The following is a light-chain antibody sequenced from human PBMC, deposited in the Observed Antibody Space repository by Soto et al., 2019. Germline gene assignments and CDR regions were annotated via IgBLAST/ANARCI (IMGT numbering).Light chain of an antibody. CDR3: CSYAGSYTYV. CDR1: SSDIGGYDH. Sequence: QSALTQTPSASGSPGQSVTISCTGTSSDIGGYDHVSWYQQHPGKAPKVMIYEVTKRPSGVPDRFSGSKAGNTASLTISGLQAEDEADYYCCSYAGSYTYVFGTGTKLTVL. V-gene: IGLV2-8*01. CDR2: EVT. J-gene: IGLJ1*01.